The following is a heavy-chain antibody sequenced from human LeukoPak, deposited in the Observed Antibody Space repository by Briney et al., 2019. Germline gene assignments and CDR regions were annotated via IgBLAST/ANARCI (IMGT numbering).Heavy chain of an antibody. CDR1: GGSFSGYY. CDR3: AREVWDYYDSSGSLDY. V-gene: IGHV4-34*01. J-gene: IGHJ4*02. CDR2: INHSGST. Sequence: SETLSLTCAVHGGSFSGYYWSWIRQPPGKGLEWIGEINHSGSTNYNPSLKSRVTISVDTSNNQFSLKLSSVTAADTAVYYCAREVWDYYDSSGSLDYWGQGTLVTVSS. D-gene: IGHD3-22*01.